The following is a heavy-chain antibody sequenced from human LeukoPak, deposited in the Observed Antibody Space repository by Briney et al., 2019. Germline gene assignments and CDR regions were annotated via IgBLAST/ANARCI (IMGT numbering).Heavy chain of an antibody. CDR3: ARDGFLGPVTAYLDY. D-gene: IGHD2-21*02. J-gene: IGHJ4*02. CDR1: GFTFSSYA. V-gene: IGHV3-74*01. CDR2: VKSDGSST. Sequence: GGSLRLACAASGFTFSSYAMHWVRQAPGKGLGWVSRVKSDGSSTSYADSVKGRLTISRENARNTLYLQMNSLRAEDTAVYYCARDGFLGPVTAYLDYWGQGTPVTVSS.